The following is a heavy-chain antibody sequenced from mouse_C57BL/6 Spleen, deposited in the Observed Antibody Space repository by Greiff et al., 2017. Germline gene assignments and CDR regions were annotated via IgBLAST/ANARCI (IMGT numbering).Heavy chain of an antibody. D-gene: IGHD1-1*01. CDR2: IYPGDGDT. V-gene: IGHV1-80*01. CDR3: ARGGTTVVDPWFAY. J-gene: IGHJ3*01. CDR1: GYAFSSYW. Sequence: QVQLQQSGAELVKPGASVKISCKASGYAFSSYWMNWVKQRPGKGLEWIGQIYPGDGDTNYNGKFKGKATLTADKSSSTAYMQLSSLTSEDSAVYFGARGGTTVVDPWFAYWGQGTLVTVSA.